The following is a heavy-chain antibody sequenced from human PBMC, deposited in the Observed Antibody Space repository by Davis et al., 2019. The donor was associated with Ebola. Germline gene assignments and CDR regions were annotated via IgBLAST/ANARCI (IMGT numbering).Heavy chain of an antibody. CDR1: GGTFSSYA. CDR3: AGSLYYLPARIDY. CDR2: IIPILGIA. V-gene: IGHV1-69*04. J-gene: IGHJ4*02. Sequence: SVKVSCKASGGTFSSYAISWVRQAPGQGLEWMGRIIPILGIANYAQKFQGRVTITADKSTSTAYMELSSLRSEDTAVYYCAGSLYYLPARIDYWGQGTLVTVSS. D-gene: IGHD2-8*01.